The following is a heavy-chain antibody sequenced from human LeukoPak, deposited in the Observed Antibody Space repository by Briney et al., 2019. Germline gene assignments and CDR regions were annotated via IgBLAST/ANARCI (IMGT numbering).Heavy chain of an antibody. V-gene: IGHV1-46*01. CDR3: ARGSSGSYYHTRDRDHFDY. Sequence: ASVKVSCKASGYTFTSYYMHWVRQAPGQGLEWMGIINPTGGSTNYAQKFQGRVTMTRDTSTSTVYMELSSLRSEDTAVYYCARGSSGSYYHTRDRDHFDYWGQGTLVTVSS. J-gene: IGHJ4*02. CDR2: INPTGGST. CDR1: GYTFTSYY. D-gene: IGHD1-26*01.